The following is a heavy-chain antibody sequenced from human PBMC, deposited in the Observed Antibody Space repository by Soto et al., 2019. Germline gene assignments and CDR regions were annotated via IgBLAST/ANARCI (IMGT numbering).Heavy chain of an antibody. J-gene: IGHJ4*02. V-gene: IGHV6-1*01. Sequence: SQTLSLTCAISGDSVSSNSAAWNWIRPSPSRGLEWLGRTYYRSKWYNDYAVSVKSRITINPDTSKNQFSLQLNSVTPEDTAVYYCARGGIAVAGAFDYWGQGTLVTVSS. D-gene: IGHD6-19*01. CDR3: ARGGIAVAGAFDY. CDR1: GDSVSSNSAA. CDR2: TYYRSKWYN.